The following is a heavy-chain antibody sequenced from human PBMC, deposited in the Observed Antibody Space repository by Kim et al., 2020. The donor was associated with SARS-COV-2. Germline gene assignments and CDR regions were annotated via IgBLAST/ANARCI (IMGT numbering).Heavy chain of an antibody. CDR2: IDAGSGNT. D-gene: IGHD4-17*01. J-gene: IGHJ4*02. CDR1: GYTFTRYA. CDR3: ARDLLEDRDYNFDY. V-gene: IGHV1-3*01. Sequence: ASVKVSCKASGYTFTRYAIQWVRQAPGQRLEWMGWIDAGSGNTRYSQQFQARVTITRDTSATTAYMELSSLRSEDTAVYYCARDLLEDRDYNFDYWGQGTLVTVSS.